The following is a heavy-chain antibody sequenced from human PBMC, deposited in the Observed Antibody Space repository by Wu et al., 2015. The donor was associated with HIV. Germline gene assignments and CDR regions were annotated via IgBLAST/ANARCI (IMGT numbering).Heavy chain of an antibody. CDR1: GYTFTGYY. CDR2: INPNSGGT. J-gene: IGHJ5*02. CDR3: ARRCIVGAIPRWFDP. V-gene: IGHV1-2*02. D-gene: IGHD1-26*01. Sequence: QVQLVQSGAEVKKPGASVKVSCKASGYTFTGYYMHWVRQAPGQGLEWMGWINPNSGGTNYAQKFQGRVTMTRDTSISTAYMELSRLRSDDTAVYYCARRCIVGAIPRWFDPWGQGTLGHRLL.